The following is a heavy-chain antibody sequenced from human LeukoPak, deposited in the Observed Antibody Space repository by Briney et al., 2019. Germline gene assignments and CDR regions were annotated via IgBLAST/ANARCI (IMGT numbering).Heavy chain of an antibody. V-gene: IGHV3-43*01. Sequence: PGGSLRLSCAASGFTFDDYTMHWVRQAPGKGLEWVSLISWDGGSTYYADSVKGRFTISRDNRKNSLYLQMNSLRTGDTALYYCAKDSGYDFSGWYFDLWGRGTLVTVSS. CDR2: ISWDGGST. J-gene: IGHJ2*01. D-gene: IGHD5-12*01. CDR1: GFTFDDYT. CDR3: AKDSGYDFSGWYFDL.